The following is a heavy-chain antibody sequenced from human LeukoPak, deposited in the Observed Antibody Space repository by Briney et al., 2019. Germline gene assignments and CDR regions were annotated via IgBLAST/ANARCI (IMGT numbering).Heavy chain of an antibody. V-gene: IGHV4-30-2*01. Sequence: SETLSLTCAVSGGSISSGGYSRSWIRQPPGKGLEWIGYIYHSGSTYYNPSLKSRVTISVDRSKNQFSLKLSSVTAADTAVYYCARASYDILPGYYRGDAFDIWGQGTMVTVSS. CDR3: ARASYDILPGYYRGDAFDI. CDR1: GGSISSGGYS. CDR2: IYHSGST. D-gene: IGHD3-9*01. J-gene: IGHJ3*02.